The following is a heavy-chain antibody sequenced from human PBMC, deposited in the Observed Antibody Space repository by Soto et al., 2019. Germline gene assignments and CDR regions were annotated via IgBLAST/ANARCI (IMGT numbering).Heavy chain of an antibody. J-gene: IGHJ6*02. CDR2: IGPSGNT. CDR1: GFTFSNSG. D-gene: IGHD1-1*01. V-gene: IGHV3-23*01. Sequence: MRLSCAASGFTFSNSGMRWVRQAPGQGLEWVSSIGPSGNTYYSDAVKGRFTISRDISKNTLFLQMDSLGAEDTATYYCAKLLHNSDYNVMDVWGQGTTVTVSS. CDR3: AKLLHNSDYNVMDV.